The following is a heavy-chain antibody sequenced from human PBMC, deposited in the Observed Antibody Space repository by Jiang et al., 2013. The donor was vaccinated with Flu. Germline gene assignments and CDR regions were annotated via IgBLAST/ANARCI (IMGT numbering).Heavy chain of an antibody. CDR2: INPSGDNT. Sequence: GAEVKKPGASVKVSCKAFGYTFTIYYMHWVRQAPGQGLEWMGIINPSGDNTVYAQNFQGRVTMTRDTSITTAYMELSSLRSDDTAVYYCASSLRRAYCGGDYIDWFDPWGQGTLVTVSS. D-gene: IGHD2-21*02. J-gene: IGHJ5*02. V-gene: IGHV1-46*01. CDR1: GYTFTIYY. CDR3: ASSLRRAYCGGDYIDWFDP.